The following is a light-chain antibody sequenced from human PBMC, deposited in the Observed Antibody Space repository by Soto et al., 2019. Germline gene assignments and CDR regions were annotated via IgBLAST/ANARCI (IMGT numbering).Light chain of an antibody. CDR2: AND. V-gene: IGLV1-44*01. CDR3: AAWDDSLNGPV. CDR1: SSNIGGNT. J-gene: IGLJ3*02. Sequence: QAVVTQPPSASGTPGQRVTISCSGSSSNIGGNTVNWYQQLPGTAPKLLIRANDQRPSGVPDRFSGSKSGTSASLAISGLQSEDEADYYGAAWDDSLNGPVFGGGTKVTVL.